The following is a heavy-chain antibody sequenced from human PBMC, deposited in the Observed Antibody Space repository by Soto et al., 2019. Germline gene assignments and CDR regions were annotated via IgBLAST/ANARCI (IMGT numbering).Heavy chain of an antibody. CDR2: IYYSGST. D-gene: IGHD6-19*01. Sequence: ASETLSLTCTVSGGSISSGGYYWSWIRQHPGKGLEWIGYIYYSGSTYYNPSLKSRVTISVDTSKNQFSLKLSSVTAADTAVYYCARLPYSSGPGTYYYYYGMDVWGQGTTVTVSS. V-gene: IGHV4-31*03. J-gene: IGHJ6*02. CDR3: ARLPYSSGPGTYYYYYGMDV. CDR1: GGSISSGGYY.